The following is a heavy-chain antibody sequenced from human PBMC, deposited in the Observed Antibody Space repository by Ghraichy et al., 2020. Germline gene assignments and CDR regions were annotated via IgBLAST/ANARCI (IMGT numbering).Heavy chain of an antibody. CDR1: GGSFSGYY. J-gene: IGHJ4*02. Sequence: SETLSLTCAVYGGSFSGYYWSWIRQPPGKGLEWIGEINHSGSTNYNPSLKSRVTISVDTSKNQFSLKLSSVTAADTAVYYCARGRPDLGGNIVLMVYAFGDYWGQGTLVTVSS. D-gene: IGHD2-8*01. CDR2: INHSGST. CDR3: ARGRPDLGGNIVLMVYAFGDY. V-gene: IGHV4-34*01.